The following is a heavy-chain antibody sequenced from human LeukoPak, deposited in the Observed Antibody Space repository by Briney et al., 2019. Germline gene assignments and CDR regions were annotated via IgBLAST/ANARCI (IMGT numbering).Heavy chain of an antibody. Sequence: SETLSLTCAVSGGSISSGGYSWSWIRQPPGKGLEWIGYIYHSGSTYYNPSLKSRVTISVDRSKNQFSLKLSSVTAADTAVYYCARFSVYANFDYWGQGTLVTVSS. V-gene: IGHV4-30-2*02. J-gene: IGHJ4*02. D-gene: IGHD3-3*01. CDR3: ARFSVYANFDY. CDR1: GGSISSGGYS. CDR2: IYHSGST.